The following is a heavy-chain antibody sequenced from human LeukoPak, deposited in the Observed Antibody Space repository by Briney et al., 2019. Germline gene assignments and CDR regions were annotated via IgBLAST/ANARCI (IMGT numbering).Heavy chain of an antibody. D-gene: IGHD3-10*01. CDR3: ARHTISDY. J-gene: IGHJ4*02. Sequence: GESLKISCKGSGYSFSSYWINWVRQMPGKGLEWMGRIDPSDSYTNYNPSFQGHVTISADKSISTAYLQWSNLMASDTAMYYCARHTISDYWGQGTQVTVSS. V-gene: IGHV5-10-1*01. CDR1: GYSFSSYW. CDR2: IDPSDSYT.